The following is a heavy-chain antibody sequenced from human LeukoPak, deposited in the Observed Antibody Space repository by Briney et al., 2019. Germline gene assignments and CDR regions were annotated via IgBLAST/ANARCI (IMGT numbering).Heavy chain of an antibody. CDR3: ARVARPGHAFDI. V-gene: IGHV1-18*01. J-gene: IGHJ3*02. CDR1: GYSFVLYG. D-gene: IGHD6-6*01. CDR2: ISAYNGNT. Sequence: GASVKVSCKASGYSFVLYGISWVRQAPGQGLEWMGWISAYNGNTNYAQKLQGRVTMTTDTSTSTAYMELRSLRSDDTAVYYCARVARPGHAFDIWGQGTMVTVSS.